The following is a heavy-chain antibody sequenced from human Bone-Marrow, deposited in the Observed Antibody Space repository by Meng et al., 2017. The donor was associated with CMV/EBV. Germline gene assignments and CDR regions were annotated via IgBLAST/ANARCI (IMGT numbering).Heavy chain of an antibody. V-gene: IGHV1-18*01. CDR2: ISAYNGNT. Sequence: ASVKVSCKASGYTFASNGISWVRQAPGQGLEWMGWISAYNGNTNYAQKLQGRVTMTTDTSTSTAYMELRSLRSDDTAVYYCARDGEYCSGGSCQNYYYYGMDVWGQGTTVTVSS. CDR3: ARDGEYCSGGSCQNYYYYGMDV. J-gene: IGHJ6*02. CDR1: GYTFASNG. D-gene: IGHD2-15*01.